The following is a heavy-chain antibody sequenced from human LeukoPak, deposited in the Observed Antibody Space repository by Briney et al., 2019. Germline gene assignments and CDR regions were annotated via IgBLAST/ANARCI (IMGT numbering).Heavy chain of an antibody. CDR3: ARGAQYSSSWYTGYYYYYMDV. Sequence: GASVKVSCKASGYTFTSYDINCVRQAAGQGLEWMGWMNPNSGNTGYAQKFQGRVTMTRNTSISTAYMELSTLRSEDTAVYYYARGAQYSSSWYTGYYYYYMDVWGKGTTVTVSS. CDR2: MNPNSGNT. J-gene: IGHJ6*03. V-gene: IGHV1-8*01. CDR1: GYTFTSYD. D-gene: IGHD6-13*01.